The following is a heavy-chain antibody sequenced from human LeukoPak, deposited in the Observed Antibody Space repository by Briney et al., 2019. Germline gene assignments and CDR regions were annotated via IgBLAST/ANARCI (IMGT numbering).Heavy chain of an antibody. CDR3: ARGGGYDWRYFDY. Sequence: SETLSLTCTVSGGSISSYYWSWIRQPPGKGLEWIGYIYYSGSTNYNPSLKSRVTISVDTSKNQFSLKLSSVTAADTAVYYCARGGGYDWRYFDYWGQGTLAIVSS. J-gene: IGHJ4*02. CDR2: IYYSGST. V-gene: IGHV4-59*01. CDR1: GGSISSYY. D-gene: IGHD5-12*01.